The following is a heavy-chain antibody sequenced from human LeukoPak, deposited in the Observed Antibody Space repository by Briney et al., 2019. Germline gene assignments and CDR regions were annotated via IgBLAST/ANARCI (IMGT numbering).Heavy chain of an antibody. Sequence: GGSLRLSCAASGFTFSNYWMNWVRQAPGKGLQWVANINRDGREEYYVDSVKGRFTISRDNAKNSLSLQMSSLRADDTAVYYCARFAAGGSYYYYMDVWGKGTTVTVPS. D-gene: IGHD6-25*01. V-gene: IGHV3-7*01. CDR2: INRDGREE. J-gene: IGHJ6*03. CDR3: ARFAAGGSYYYYMDV. CDR1: GFTFSNYW.